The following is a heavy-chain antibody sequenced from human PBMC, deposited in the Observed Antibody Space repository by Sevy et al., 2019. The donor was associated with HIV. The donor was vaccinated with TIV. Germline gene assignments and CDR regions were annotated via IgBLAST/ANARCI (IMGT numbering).Heavy chain of an antibody. CDR3: AKDLAGPGRRYFDY. CDR1: GFTFSNFG. Sequence: GESLKISCTASGFTFSNFGMHWVRQLPGKGLEWVTFIRYDGSDKYYAASVKGRFTISRDDSKNTLYLQMDSLTTEDTAIYYCAKDLAGPGRRYFDYWGQGTLVTVSS. J-gene: IGHJ4*02. CDR2: IRYDGSDK. V-gene: IGHV3-30*02. D-gene: IGHD6-13*01.